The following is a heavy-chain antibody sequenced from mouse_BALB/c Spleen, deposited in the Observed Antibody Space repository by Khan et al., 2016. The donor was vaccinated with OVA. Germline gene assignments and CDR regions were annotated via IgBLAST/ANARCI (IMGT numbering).Heavy chain of an antibody. CDR1: GFSLSRYN. CDR2: IWGGGGT. J-gene: IGHJ4*01. CDR3: ARAYYRYDGYYAMDY. Sequence: QVQLKESGPGLVAPSQSLSITCTVSGFSLSRYNIHWVRQPPGKGLEWLGMIWGGGGTDYNSTLKSRLSIGKDNSKSQVCLKMNSLQTDDTAMYYCARAYYRYDGYYAMDYWGQGTSVTVSS. V-gene: IGHV2-6-4*01. D-gene: IGHD2-14*01.